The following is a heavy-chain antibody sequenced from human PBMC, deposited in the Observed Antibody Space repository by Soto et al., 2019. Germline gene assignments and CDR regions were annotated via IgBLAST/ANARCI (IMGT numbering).Heavy chain of an antibody. J-gene: IGHJ6*01. V-gene: IGHV1-18*01. CDR2: ISAYNGNT. CDR3: ARRLPSRFLKWLPEYYGMDV. D-gene: IGHD3-3*01. CDR1: GYTFTSYG. Sequence: QVQLVQSGAEVKKPGASVKVSCKASGYTFTSYGISWVRQAPGQGLEWMGWISAYNGNTNYAQKLQGRVTMTTDTSTSATYMEVRSIRSSDTDLYCSARRLPSRFLKWLPEYYGMDVWRQGTTVAVAS.